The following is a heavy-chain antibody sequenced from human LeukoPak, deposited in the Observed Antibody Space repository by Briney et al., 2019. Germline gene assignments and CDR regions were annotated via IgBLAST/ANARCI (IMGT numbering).Heavy chain of an antibody. CDR2: INPNSGGT. V-gene: IGHV1-2*02. D-gene: IGHD4-11*01. CDR1: GYTFTGYY. Sequence: RRASVKVSCKASGYTFTGYYMHWVRQASGQGLEWMGWINPNSGGTNYAQKFQGRVTMTRDTSISTAYMELSRLRSDDTAVYYCARDSSNSGHNWFDPWGQGTLVTVSS. CDR3: ARDSSNSGHNWFDP. J-gene: IGHJ5*02.